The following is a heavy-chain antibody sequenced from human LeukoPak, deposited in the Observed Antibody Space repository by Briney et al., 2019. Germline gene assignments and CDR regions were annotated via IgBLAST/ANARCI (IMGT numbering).Heavy chain of an antibody. CDR2: FDPEDGET. D-gene: IGHD3-3*01. V-gene: IGHV1-24*01. CDR1: GYTLTELS. J-gene: IGHJ5*02. CDR3: ATSPDFWLSFDP. Sequence: GASVKVSCKVSGYTLTELSMHWVRQAPGKGLEWMGGFDPEDGETIYAQKFQGRVTMTEDTSTATAYMELSSLRSEDTAVYYCATSPDFWLSFDPWGQGTLVTVSS.